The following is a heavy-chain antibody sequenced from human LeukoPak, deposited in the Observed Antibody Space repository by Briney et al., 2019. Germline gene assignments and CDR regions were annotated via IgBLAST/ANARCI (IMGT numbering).Heavy chain of an antibody. Sequence: PSGGSLRLSCAASGFTFSSYEMNWVRQAPGKGLEWVSYISSSGSTIYYADSVKGRFTISRDNAKNSLYLQMNSLRAEGTAVYYCAELGITMIGGVWGKGTTVTISS. CDR2: ISSSGSTI. D-gene: IGHD3-10*02. V-gene: IGHV3-48*03. J-gene: IGHJ6*04. CDR1: GFTFSSYE. CDR3: AELGITMIGGV.